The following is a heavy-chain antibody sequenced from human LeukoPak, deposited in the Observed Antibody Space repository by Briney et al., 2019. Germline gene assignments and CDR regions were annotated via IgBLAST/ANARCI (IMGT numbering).Heavy chain of an antibody. Sequence: PSETLSLTCAVYGGSFSGSYWSWIRPPPGKGLEWVGEIRHSGTTNYNPSRKSRVTISIDMSKNQFSLKLSSVTPADTAVYYCARGSVLFGELSPYYYFMDVGGKGTTVAVSS. CDR1: GGSFSGSY. CDR2: IRHSGTT. D-gene: IGHD3-10*02. V-gene: IGHV4-34*01. CDR3: ARGSVLFGELSPYYYFMDV. J-gene: IGHJ6*03.